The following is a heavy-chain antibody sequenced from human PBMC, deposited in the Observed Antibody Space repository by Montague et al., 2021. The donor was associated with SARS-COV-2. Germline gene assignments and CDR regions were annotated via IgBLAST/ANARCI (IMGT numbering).Heavy chain of an antibody. CDR2: IDWEYDK. Sequence: PALVKPTQTLTLTCTFSGFSLSTSGMCVSWIRQPPGKALEWLALIDWEYDKYYNTSLKTRLTISKDTSKNQVVLTMTNMDPVDTATYYCARNSGGDCWRGDYGFDVWGQGTTVTVTS. V-gene: IGHV2-70*01. D-gene: IGHD2-21*02. J-gene: IGHJ6*02. CDR1: GFSLSTSGMC. CDR3: ARNSGGDCWRGDYGFDV.